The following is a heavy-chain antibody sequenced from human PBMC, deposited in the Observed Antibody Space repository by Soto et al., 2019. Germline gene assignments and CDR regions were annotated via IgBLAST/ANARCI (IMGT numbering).Heavy chain of an antibody. CDR1: GGSISSSSYY. J-gene: IGHJ4*02. Sequence: PSETLSLTCTVSGGSISSSSYYWGWIRQPPGKGLEWIGSIYYSGSTYYNPSLKSRVTISVDTSKNQFSLKLSSVTAADTAVYYCARHGLDYVWENGAFDYWGQGTLVTVSS. V-gene: IGHV4-39*01. CDR2: IYYSGST. D-gene: IGHD3-16*01. CDR3: ARHGLDYVWENGAFDY.